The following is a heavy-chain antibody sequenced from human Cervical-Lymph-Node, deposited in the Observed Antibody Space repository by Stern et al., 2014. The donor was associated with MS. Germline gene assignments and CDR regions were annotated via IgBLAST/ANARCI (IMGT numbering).Heavy chain of an antibody. V-gene: IGHV1-58*01. J-gene: IGHJ4*02. CDR3: AADGPRDGYKCGGDY. CDR2: IVVGSGNK. Sequence: QLVQSGPEVKKPGTSVKVSCKASRFTFTSSAVQWVRQARGQRLEWIGWIVVGSGNKNYAQKFQERVTITRDMSTSTAYMELSSLRSEDTAVYYCAADGPRDGYKCGGDYWGQGTLVTVSS. D-gene: IGHD5-24*01. CDR1: RFTFTSSA.